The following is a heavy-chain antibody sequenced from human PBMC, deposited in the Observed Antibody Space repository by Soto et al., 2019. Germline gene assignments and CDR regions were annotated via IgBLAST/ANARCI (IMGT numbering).Heavy chain of an antibody. CDR1: GFTFSSYG. Sequence: GGSLRLSCAASGFTFSSYGMHWVRQAPGKGLEWVAVIWYDGSNKYYADSVKGRFTISRDNSKNTLYLQMNSLRAEDTAVYYCAIYVRDGYNPGVINYYYYYGMDVWGQGTTVTVSS. CDR2: IWYDGSNK. CDR3: AIYVRDGYNPGVINYYYYYGMDV. D-gene: IGHD3-16*01. V-gene: IGHV3-33*01. J-gene: IGHJ6*02.